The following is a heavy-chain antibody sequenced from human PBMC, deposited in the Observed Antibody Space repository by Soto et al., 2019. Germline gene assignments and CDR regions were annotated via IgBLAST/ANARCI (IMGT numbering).Heavy chain of an antibody. V-gene: IGHV4-39*01. CDR3: ASGGEGSIAVAG. Sequence: SETLSLTCTVSGGSISGSSYYWGWIRQPPGKGLEWIGAIYYTGRTYYKPSLKSRVTISVDTSKNQFSLKLNYVSAADTAVYYCASGGEGSIAVAGWGQGALVTVSS. J-gene: IGHJ4*02. D-gene: IGHD6-19*01. CDR1: GGSISGSSYY. CDR2: IYYTGRT.